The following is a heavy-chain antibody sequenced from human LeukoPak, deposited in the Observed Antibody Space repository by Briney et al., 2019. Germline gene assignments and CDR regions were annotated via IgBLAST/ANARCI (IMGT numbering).Heavy chain of an antibody. V-gene: IGHV3-21*01. CDR2: ISGDSNYT. J-gene: IGHJ4*02. D-gene: IGHD4-17*01. CDR3: ARDRYGDYGIEDY. CDR1: GFTFSSYS. Sequence: PGGSLRLSCAASGFTFSSYSMNWVRQAPGKGLEWVSTISGDSNYTYYADSVRGRFTISRDNAKNSLYLQMNSLRVEDTAVYYCARDRYGDYGIEDYWGQGTLVTVSS.